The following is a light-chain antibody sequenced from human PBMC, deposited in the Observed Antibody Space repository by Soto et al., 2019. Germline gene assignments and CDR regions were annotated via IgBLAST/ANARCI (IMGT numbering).Light chain of an antibody. CDR3: VLYMGSGISV. Sequence: QTVVTQEPLFSVSPGGTVTLTCGLSSGSVSTTNYPSWYQQTPGQAPRTLIYNTNTRSSGVPDRFSGSLLGNKAALTITGAQADDDSDYYCVLYMGSGISVFGGGTKLTVL. V-gene: IGLV8-61*01. CDR2: NTN. CDR1: SGSVSTTNY. J-gene: IGLJ2*01.